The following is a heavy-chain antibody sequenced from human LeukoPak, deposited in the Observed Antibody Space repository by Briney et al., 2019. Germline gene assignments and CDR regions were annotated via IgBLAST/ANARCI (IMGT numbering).Heavy chain of an antibody. Sequence: SETLSLTCSVSGASISSHYWSWIRQPPGKGLEWIGYIHYSGSTNYNPSLKSRVTISVDTSKNQFSLKLSSVTAADTAVYYCARGARYFDYWGQGTLVTVSS. D-gene: IGHD5-12*01. CDR3: ARGARYFDY. CDR2: IHYSGST. V-gene: IGHV4-59*11. CDR1: GASISSHY. J-gene: IGHJ4*02.